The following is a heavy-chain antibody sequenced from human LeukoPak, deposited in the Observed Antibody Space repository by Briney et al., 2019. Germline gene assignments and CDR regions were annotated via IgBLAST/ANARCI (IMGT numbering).Heavy chain of an antibody. V-gene: IGHV4-39*01. CDR2: ASHSEST. J-gene: IGHJ5*02. CDR1: GCSVSNNNYY. Sequence: PSETLSLTCTVSGCSVSNNNYYWAWIRPPPGKGLEWFGNASHSESTYHNPPHKSRVSTTVDTSKTQFSLNLSSVIAEDAAVYYCARKVVRGVICWFDAWGQGTLVTVSS. D-gene: IGHD3-10*01. CDR3: ARKVVRGVICWFDA.